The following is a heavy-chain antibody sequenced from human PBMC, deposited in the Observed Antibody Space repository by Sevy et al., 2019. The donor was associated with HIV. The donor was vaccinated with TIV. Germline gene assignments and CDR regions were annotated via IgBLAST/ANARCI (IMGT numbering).Heavy chain of an antibody. J-gene: IGHJ5*02. CDR3: ARDRAGSRSWALYGFVP. CDR2: INPNSGGT. Sequence: ASVKVSCKASGYTFTGYYMHWVRQAPGQGLEWMGWINPNSGGTNYAQKFQGRVTMTRDTSISTAYMELSRLRSDDTAVYYGARDRAGSRSWALYGFVPWGQGTLVTVSS. D-gene: IGHD6-13*01. CDR1: GYTFTGYY. V-gene: IGHV1-2*02.